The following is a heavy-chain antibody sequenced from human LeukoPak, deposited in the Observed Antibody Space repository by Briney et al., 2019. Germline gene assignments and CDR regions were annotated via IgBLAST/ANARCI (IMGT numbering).Heavy chain of an antibody. V-gene: IGHV4-61*02. CDR3: TRGAGWLIDY. CDR2: ISATGST. D-gene: IGHD3-16*01. CDR1: GGSISSGDYY. Sequence: SQTLSLTCTVSGGSISSGDYYWSWIRQPAAKGLEWIGRISATGSTHYNPSLKSRVTISADTSKNQFSLKLNSLTTADTAVYYCTRGAGWLIDYWGQGILVTVSS. J-gene: IGHJ4*02.